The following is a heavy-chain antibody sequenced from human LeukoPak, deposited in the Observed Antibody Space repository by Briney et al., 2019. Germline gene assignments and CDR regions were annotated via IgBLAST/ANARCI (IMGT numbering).Heavy chain of an antibody. J-gene: IGHJ4*02. V-gene: IGHV1-46*01. CDR1: GYTFTNYH. CDR2: VYATGGVA. Sequence: GASVKVSCKASGYTFTNYHIHWVRQAPGQGVEWMGAVYATGGVAINTQTFPVRVTMTRDTSTGTVYMELSSLRFEDTAIYYCATEAPRSYYFDYWGQGIQVTVSS. CDR3: ATEAPRSYYFDY.